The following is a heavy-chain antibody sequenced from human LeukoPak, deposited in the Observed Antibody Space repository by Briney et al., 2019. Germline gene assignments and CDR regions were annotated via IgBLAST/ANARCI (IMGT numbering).Heavy chain of an antibody. CDR1: GFTFSNAW. V-gene: IGHV3-15*01. CDR2: IKSKTDGGTT. CDR3: TTDTSYRSYGSGPN. J-gene: IGHJ4*02. D-gene: IGHD3-10*01. Sequence: PGGSLRLSCAAPGFTFSNAWMSWVRQAPGKGLEWVGRIKSKTDGGTTDYAAPVKGRFTISRDDSKNTLYLQMNSLKTEDTAVYYCTTDTSYRSYGSGPNWGQGTLVTVSS.